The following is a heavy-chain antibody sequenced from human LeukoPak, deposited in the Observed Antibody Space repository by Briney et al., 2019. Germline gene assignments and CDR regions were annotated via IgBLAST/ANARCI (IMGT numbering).Heavy chain of an antibody. V-gene: IGHV1-46*01. CDR1: GYTFTGYY. CDR3: ARDRGGLYCSGGSCYSGSAYYFDY. CDR2: INPSGGST. J-gene: IGHJ4*02. Sequence: ASVKVSCKASGYTFTGYYIYWVRQALGQGLEWMGIINPSGGSTSYAQKFQGRVTMTRDTSTSTVYMELSSLRSEDTAVYYCARDRGGLYCSGGSCYSGSAYYFDYWGQGTLVTVSS. D-gene: IGHD2-15*01.